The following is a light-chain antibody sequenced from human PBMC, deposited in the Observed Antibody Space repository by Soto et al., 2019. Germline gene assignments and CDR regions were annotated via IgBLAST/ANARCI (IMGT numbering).Light chain of an antibody. J-gene: IGKJ1*01. CDR2: DAS. V-gene: IGKV1-39*01. CDR3: QQTYNTPLT. Sequence: IQMTQSPSSLAASVGDRITITCRASQTISTYVNWYRQKSGAAPELLLYDASTLQGGVPSRFSGGASGTDFTLTISSLQLEDFATYYCQQTYNTPLTFGQGTKVDIK. CDR1: QTISTY.